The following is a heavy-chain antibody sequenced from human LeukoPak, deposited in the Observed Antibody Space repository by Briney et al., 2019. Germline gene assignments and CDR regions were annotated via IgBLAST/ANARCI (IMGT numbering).Heavy chain of an antibody. CDR3: ARGRIGRIVVVPAAMRPPYYYGMDV. D-gene: IGHD2-2*01. V-gene: IGHV1-69*01. CDR2: IIPIFGTA. Sequence: ASVKVSCKASGGTFSSYAISWGRQAPGQGLEWMGGIIPIFGTANYAQKFQGRVTITADESTSTAYMELSSLRSEDTAVYYCARGRIGRIVVVPAAMRPPYYYGMDVWGKGTTVTVFS. CDR1: GGTFSSYA. J-gene: IGHJ6*04.